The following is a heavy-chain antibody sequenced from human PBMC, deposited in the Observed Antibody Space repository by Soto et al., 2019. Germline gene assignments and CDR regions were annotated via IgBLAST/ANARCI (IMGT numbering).Heavy chain of an antibody. CDR3: ARDEYYYASSGYYRFDQ. CDR2: ISDRGGST. CDR1: GFTLSNFA. V-gene: IGHV3-23*01. Sequence: GESLKISCAASGFTLSNFAMSWVRQAPGKGLEWVAVISDRGGSTDYAASVKGRFTISRDNSNNTVYLQMNNLRAEDTAVYYCARDEYYYASSGYYRFDQWGQGTLVTVSS. D-gene: IGHD3-22*01. J-gene: IGHJ4*02.